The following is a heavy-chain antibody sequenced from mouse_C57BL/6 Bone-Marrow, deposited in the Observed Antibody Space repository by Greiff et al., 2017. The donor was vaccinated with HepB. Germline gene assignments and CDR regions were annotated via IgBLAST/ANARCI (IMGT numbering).Heavy chain of an antibody. Sequence: VQLVESGPGLVQPSQSLSITCTVSGFSLTSYCVHWVRQAPGKGLEWLGVIWSGESTDYNAAFITRLSIIKDKSTSQVFFKMNSLQADDTAIYYCARRGGSRLAWFAYWGQGTLVTVSA. V-gene: IGHV2-2*01. CDR2: IWSGEST. J-gene: IGHJ3*01. CDR3: ARRGGSRLAWFAY. CDR1: GFSLTSYC. D-gene: IGHD1-1*01.